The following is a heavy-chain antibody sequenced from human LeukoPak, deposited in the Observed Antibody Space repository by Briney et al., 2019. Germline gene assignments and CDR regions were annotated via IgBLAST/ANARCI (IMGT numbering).Heavy chain of an antibody. CDR3: ARRTGYNYYYMDV. CDR1: GYIFTQYG. J-gene: IGHJ6*03. CDR2: ISTYSGNT. V-gene: IGHV1-18*01. Sequence: GASVKVSCKASGYIFTQYGIIWVRQAPGQGLEWMASISTYSGNTDYARNLQDRVTMTTDTSTSTAYMELRSLRFDDTAVYYCARRTGYNYYYMDVWGQGTTLTVSS. D-gene: IGHD3/OR15-3a*01.